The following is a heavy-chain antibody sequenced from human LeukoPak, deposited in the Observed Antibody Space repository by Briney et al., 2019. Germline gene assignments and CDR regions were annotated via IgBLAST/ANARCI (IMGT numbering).Heavy chain of an antibody. CDR1: GYTFTSYA. CDR2: INAGNGNT. V-gene: IGHV1-3*01. Sequence: ASVKVYCKASGYTFTSYAMHWVRQAPGQRLEWMGWINAGNGNTKYSQKFQGRVTITRDTSASTAYMELSSLRSEDTAVYYCARGIVVVPAAQRPVDYFDYWGQGTLVTVSS. J-gene: IGHJ4*02. D-gene: IGHD2-2*01. CDR3: ARGIVVVPAAQRPVDYFDY.